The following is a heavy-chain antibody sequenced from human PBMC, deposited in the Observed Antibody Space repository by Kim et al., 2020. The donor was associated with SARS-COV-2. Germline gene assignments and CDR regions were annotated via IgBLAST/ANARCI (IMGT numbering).Heavy chain of an antibody. Sequence: GGSLRLSCAASGFTFSSYGMHWVRQAPGKGLEWVAVISYDGSNKYYADSVKGRFTISRDNSKNTLSLQMNSLRAEDTAVYYCASQLLVDAFDIWGQGTMVTGSS. D-gene: IGHD3-10*01. CDR3: ASQLLVDAFDI. J-gene: IGHJ3*02. CDR2: ISYDGSNK. V-gene: IGHV3-30*03. CDR1: GFTFSSYG.